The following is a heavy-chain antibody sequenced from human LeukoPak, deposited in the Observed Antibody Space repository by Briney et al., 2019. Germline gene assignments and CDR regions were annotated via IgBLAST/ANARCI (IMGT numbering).Heavy chain of an antibody. CDR1: GFTFSSYA. Sequence: PGGSLRLSCAASGFTFSSYAMHWVRQAPGKGLEWVAVISYDGSNKYYADSVKGRFTISRDNSKNTLYLQMNSLRAEDTAVYYCARDLHGFWSGLFGMDVWGQGTTVTVSS. J-gene: IGHJ6*02. D-gene: IGHD3-3*01. CDR3: ARDLHGFWSGLFGMDV. CDR2: ISYDGSNK. V-gene: IGHV3-30-3*01.